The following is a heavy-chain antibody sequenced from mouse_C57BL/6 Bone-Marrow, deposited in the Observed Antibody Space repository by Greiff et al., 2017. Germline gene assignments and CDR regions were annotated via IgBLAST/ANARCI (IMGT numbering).Heavy chain of an antibody. CDR3: TRPGLSYAMDY. J-gene: IGHJ4*01. V-gene: IGHV6-6*01. CDR1: GFTFSDAW. CDR2: IRNKANNHAT. Sequence: EVKLEESGGGLVQPGGSMKLSCAASGFTFSDAWMDWVRQSPEKGLEWVAEIRNKANNHATYYAESVKGRFTISRDESKSSVYRQMNSLRAEDTGIYYCTRPGLSYAMDYWGQGTSVTVSS. D-gene: IGHD2-2*01.